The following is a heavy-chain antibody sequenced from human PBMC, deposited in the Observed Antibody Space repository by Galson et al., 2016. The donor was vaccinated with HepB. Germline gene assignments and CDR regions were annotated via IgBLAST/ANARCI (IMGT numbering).Heavy chain of an antibody. CDR3: ARVMNDNDVGDY. D-gene: IGHD1-1*01. CDR1: GFSFSSYW. J-gene: IGHJ4*02. Sequence: SLRLSCAASGFSFSSYWMSWVRQAPGKGLQWVANIRHDGGTQNYVHSVEGRFAISRDNAKNSLCLQMDSLRAEDEAVYYCARVMNDNDVGDYWGQGTLVTVST. V-gene: IGHV3-7*03. CDR2: IRHDGGTQ.